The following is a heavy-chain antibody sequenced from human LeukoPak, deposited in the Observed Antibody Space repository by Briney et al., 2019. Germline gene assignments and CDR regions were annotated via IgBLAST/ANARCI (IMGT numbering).Heavy chain of an antibody. V-gene: IGHV4-61*02. D-gene: IGHD2-21*01. CDR1: GGSLSSDKYY. CDR3: ARDSYCGGDCYPWSFDS. CDR2: VYAGGST. Sequence: SQTLSLACTVSGGSLSSDKYYRNWIRQPAGKGLEWIGRVYAGGSTNYNPSLRSRVTISADMSKNQFSLKLSSVTAADTAVYYCARDSYCGGDCYPWSFDSWGRGTLVTVSS. J-gene: IGHJ4*02.